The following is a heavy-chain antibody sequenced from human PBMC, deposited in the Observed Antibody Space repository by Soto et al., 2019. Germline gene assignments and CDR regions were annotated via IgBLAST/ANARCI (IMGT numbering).Heavy chain of an antibody. V-gene: IGHV3-48*02. Sequence: LRLSCAASGFTFSSYSMNWVRQAPGKGLEWVSYISSSSSTIYYADSVKGRFTISRDNAKNSLYLQMNSLRDEDTAVYYCARQAYCGGDCYSGPYYFDYWGQGTLVTVSS. CDR3: ARQAYCGGDCYSGPYYFDY. J-gene: IGHJ4*02. CDR1: GFTFSSYS. D-gene: IGHD2-21*02. CDR2: ISSSSSTI.